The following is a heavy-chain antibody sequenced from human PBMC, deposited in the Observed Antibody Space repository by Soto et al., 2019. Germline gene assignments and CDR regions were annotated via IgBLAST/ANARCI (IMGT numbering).Heavy chain of an antibody. J-gene: IGHJ5*02. V-gene: IGHV4-31*03. D-gene: IGHD4-17*01. CDR2: IHNVGST. CDR1: GASIGRSGSY. CDR3: ARAPYGDYGTGLDP. Sequence: QVHLQESGPGLVKASQTLSLTCSVSGASIGRSGSYWTWIRQHPGKGLEFIGYIHNVGSTSHNPSINSRAVISLDTSKNQFSLTLTSVTAADTAVYYCARAPYGDYGTGLDPWGQGALVTVSS.